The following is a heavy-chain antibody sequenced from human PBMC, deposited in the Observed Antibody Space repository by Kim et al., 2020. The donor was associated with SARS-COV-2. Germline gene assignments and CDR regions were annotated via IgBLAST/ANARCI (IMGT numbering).Heavy chain of an antibody. Sequence: GRSLRLSCAASGFTFRSYSMNWVRQAPGKGLEWVSSISSSSSYIYYADSVKGRFTISRDNAKNSLYLQMNSLRAEDTAVYYCARDPSGTYVEGWFDPWGQGTLVTVSS. CDR3: ARDPSGTYVEGWFDP. D-gene: IGHD3-10*01. CDR2: ISSSSSYI. J-gene: IGHJ5*02. V-gene: IGHV3-21*01. CDR1: GFTFRSYS.